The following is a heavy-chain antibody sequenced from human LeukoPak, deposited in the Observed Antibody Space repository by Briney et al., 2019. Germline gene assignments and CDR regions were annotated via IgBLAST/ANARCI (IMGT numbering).Heavy chain of an antibody. CDR3: VRAPWGEADTAMVNFDY. D-gene: IGHD5-18*01. CDR1: GFTFSSYA. V-gene: IGHV3-64*01. CDR2: INSNGGST. Sequence: GGSLRLSCVASGFTFSSYAMHWVRQTPGKGLEYVSGINSNGGSTHYANSVKGRFTISRDNSKHTLYLQMGSLRTEDMAVYYCVRAPWGEADTAMVNFDYWGQGTLVTVSS. J-gene: IGHJ4*02.